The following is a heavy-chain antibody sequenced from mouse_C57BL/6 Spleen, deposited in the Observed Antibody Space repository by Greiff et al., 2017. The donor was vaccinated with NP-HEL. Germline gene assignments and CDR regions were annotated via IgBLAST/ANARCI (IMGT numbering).Heavy chain of an antibody. CDR3: ARNPLFPNFYY. CDR1: GYTFTSYW. Sequence: VQLQQPGTELVKPGASVKLSCKASGYTFTSYWMHWVKQRPGQGLEWIGNINPSNGGTNYNEKFENKATLTVDKSSSTAYMQLSSLTSEDSAFYYGARNPLFPNFYYWGQGTTLTVSS. J-gene: IGHJ2*01. V-gene: IGHV1-53*01. CDR2: INPSNGGT. D-gene: IGHD1-1*01.